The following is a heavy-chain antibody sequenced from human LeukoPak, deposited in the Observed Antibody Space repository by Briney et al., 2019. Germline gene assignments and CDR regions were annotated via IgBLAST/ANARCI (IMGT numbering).Heavy chain of an antibody. D-gene: IGHD4-17*01. J-gene: IGHJ4*02. Sequence: PSETLSLTCAVYGGSFSGYYWSWIRQPPGKGLEWIGEINHSGSTNYNPSLKSRVTISVDTSKNQFSLKLSSVTAADTAVYYCAKEGMTTVTPDYWGQGTLVTVSS. CDR2: INHSGST. CDR3: AKEGMTTVTPDY. V-gene: IGHV4-34*01. CDR1: GGSFSGYY.